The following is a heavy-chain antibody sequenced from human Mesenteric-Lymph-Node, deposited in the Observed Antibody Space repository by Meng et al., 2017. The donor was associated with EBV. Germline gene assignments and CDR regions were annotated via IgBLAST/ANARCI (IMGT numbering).Heavy chain of an antibody. CDR2: SNQSGST. J-gene: IGHJ5*02. D-gene: IGHD4-11*01. Sequence: VPLQQWGAGLLKPSETLFLTFAVYGGSFSGYYWTWIRQSPGKGLEWIGESNQSGSTSYNPSLKSRVTISVDTSQNQFSLKLSSVTAADTAVYYCARGKTVGRSPWFDPWGQGTLVTVAS. CDR1: GGSFSGYY. V-gene: IGHV4-34*01. CDR3: ARGKTVGRSPWFDP.